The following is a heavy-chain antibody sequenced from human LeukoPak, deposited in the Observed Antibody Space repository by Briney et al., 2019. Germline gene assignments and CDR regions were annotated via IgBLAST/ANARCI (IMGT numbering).Heavy chain of an antibody. D-gene: IGHD3-10*01. V-gene: IGHV4-34*01. CDR1: GGSFSGYY. Sequence: NSSGTLSLTCAVYGGSFSGYYWSWIRQPPGKGLEWIGEINHSGSTNYNPSLKSRVAISVDTSKNQFSLKLSSVTAADTAVYYCARGPGTMVRGVTLGYWGQGTLVTVSS. J-gene: IGHJ4*02. CDR2: INHSGST. CDR3: ARGPGTMVRGVTLGY.